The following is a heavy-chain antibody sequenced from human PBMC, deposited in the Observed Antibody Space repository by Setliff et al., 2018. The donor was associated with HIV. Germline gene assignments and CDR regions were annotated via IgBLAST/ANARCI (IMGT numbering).Heavy chain of an antibody. D-gene: IGHD1-1*01. CDR1: GFSLDDYG. CDR3: ARARQVVYYHYMDV. CDR2: VNWKGSST. Sequence: GGSLRLSCVVSGFSLDDYGMSWVRQGPGKGLEWVSGVNWKGSSTSYADSVKGRFTISRDNAKNSLSLQMNSLRAEDTAVYYCARARQVVYYHYMDVWGKGTTVTVSS. V-gene: IGHV3-20*04. J-gene: IGHJ6*03.